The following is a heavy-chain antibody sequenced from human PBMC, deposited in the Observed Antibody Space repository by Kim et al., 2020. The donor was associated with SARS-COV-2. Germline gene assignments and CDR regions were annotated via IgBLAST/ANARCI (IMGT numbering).Heavy chain of an antibody. J-gene: IGHJ3*02. CDR3: ARSPHYYDSSGYYYSAFD. CDR1: GGSISSYY. CDR2: IYYSGST. V-gene: IGHV4-59*01. Sequence: SETLSLTCTVSGGSISSYYWSWIRQPPGKGLEWIGYIYYSGSTNYNPSLKSRVTISVDTSKNQFSLKLSSVTAADTAVYYCARSPHYYDSSGYYYSAFD. D-gene: IGHD3-22*01.